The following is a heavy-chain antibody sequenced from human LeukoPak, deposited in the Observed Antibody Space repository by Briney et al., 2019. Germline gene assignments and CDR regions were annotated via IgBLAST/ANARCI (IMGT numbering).Heavy chain of an antibody. J-gene: IGHJ4*02. CDR3: ARDHYLGATIFGVVIGIDY. CDR2: MWDDGTNE. CDR1: GFNFGIYG. V-gene: IGHV3-33*01. D-gene: IGHD3-3*01. Sequence: PGGSLRLSCTASGFNFGIYGMHWVRQAPGKGLEWVAVMWDDGTNEYYVESVKGRFTISRDNSKNTLYLQMNSLRAEDTAVYYCARDHYLGATIFGVVIGIDYWGQGTLVTVSS.